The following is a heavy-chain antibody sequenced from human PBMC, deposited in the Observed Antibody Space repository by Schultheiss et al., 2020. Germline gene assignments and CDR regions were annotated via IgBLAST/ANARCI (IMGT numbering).Heavy chain of an antibody. CDR2: ISSSSSYI. V-gene: IGHV3-11*06. J-gene: IGHJ4*02. CDR1: GFTFSDYY. D-gene: IGHD6-19*01. CDR3: ARDPRGSGWSRYFDY. Sequence: GGSLRLSCAASGFTFSDYYMSWIRQAPGKGLEWVSYISSSSSYIYYADSVKGRFTISRDNAKNSLYLQMNSLRGEDTAVYYCARDPRGSGWSRYFDYWGQGTLVTVSS.